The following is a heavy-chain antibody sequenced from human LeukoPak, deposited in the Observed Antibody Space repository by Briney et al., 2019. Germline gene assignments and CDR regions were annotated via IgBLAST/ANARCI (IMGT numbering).Heavy chain of an antibody. CDR2: IYPGDSDT. CDR3: ARTYYYDSSSTYNWFDP. J-gene: IGHJ5*02. CDR1: GYSFTSYW. D-gene: IGHD3-22*01. V-gene: IGHV5-51*01. Sequence: GESLKISCKGSGYSFTSYWTGWVRQMPGKGLEWMGIIYPGDSDTRYSPSFQGQVTISADKSISTAYLQWSSLKASDTAMYYCARTYYYDSSSTYNWFDPWGQGTLVTVSS.